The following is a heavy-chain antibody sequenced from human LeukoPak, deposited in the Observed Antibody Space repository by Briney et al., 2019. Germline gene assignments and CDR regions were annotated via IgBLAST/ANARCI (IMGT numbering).Heavy chain of an antibody. CDR3: ARDLDSSGYTDY. D-gene: IGHD3-22*01. CDR2: ISSSNSYM. CDR1: GFIFSSYN. Sequence: GGSLRLSCVASGFIFSSYNMNWVRQVPGKGLEWVSFISSSNSYMYYADSVKGRFIISRDNAKNSLYLQMNSLRVEDTAVYYCARDLDSSGYTDYWGQGTLVTVSS. J-gene: IGHJ4*02. V-gene: IGHV3-21*01.